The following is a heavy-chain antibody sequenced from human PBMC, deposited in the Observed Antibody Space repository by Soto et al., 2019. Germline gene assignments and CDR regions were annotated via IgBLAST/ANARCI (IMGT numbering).Heavy chain of an antibody. CDR3: ARRGSGSYYDY. Sequence: GGSLRLSCAASGFTFSSYAMRWVRQAPVKGLEWVSAISGSGGSTYYADSVKGRFTISRDNSKNTLYLQMNSLRAEDTAVYYCARRGSGSYYDYWGQGTLVTVSS. CDR2: ISGSGGST. V-gene: IGHV3-23*01. CDR1: GFTFSSYA. J-gene: IGHJ4*02. D-gene: IGHD1-26*01.